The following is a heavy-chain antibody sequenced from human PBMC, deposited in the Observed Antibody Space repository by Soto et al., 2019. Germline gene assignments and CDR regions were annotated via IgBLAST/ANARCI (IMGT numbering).Heavy chain of an antibody. CDR1: GFTFSSYG. V-gene: IGHV3-30*18. D-gene: IGHD6-6*01. CDR2: ISYDGSNK. CDR3: AKPYSSSSPPLFDY. Sequence: TGGSLRLSCAASGFTFSSYGMHWVRQAPGKGLEWVAVISYDGSNKYYADSVKGRFTISRDNSKNTLYLQMNSLRAEDTAVYYCAKPYSSSSPPLFDYWGQGTLVTVSS. J-gene: IGHJ4*02.